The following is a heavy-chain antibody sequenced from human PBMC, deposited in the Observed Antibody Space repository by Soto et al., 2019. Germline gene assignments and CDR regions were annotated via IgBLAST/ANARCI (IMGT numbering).Heavy chain of an antibody. V-gene: IGHV3-23*01. CDR3: AKDKGGRYCSRTSCLYSFDY. CDR1: GFTFSTYA. Sequence: GGSLRLSCTASGFTFSTYAMSWVRQAPGKGLEWVSNISDSGSTYYADSVKGRFTISRDNSKNTLYLEMNSLRAEDTAVYYCAKDKGGRYCSRTSCLYSFDYWGQGTLVTGSS. CDR2: ISDSGST. J-gene: IGHJ4*02. D-gene: IGHD2-2*01.